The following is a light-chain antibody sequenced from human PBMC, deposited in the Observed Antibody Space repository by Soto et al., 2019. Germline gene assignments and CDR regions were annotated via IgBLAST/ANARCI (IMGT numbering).Light chain of an antibody. CDR2: TRS. Sequence: DIVMTQTPLSLPVTPGEPASISCRSSQSLLDSHDGNTYLDWFLQKPGQSPRLLIYTRSYRASGVPDRFIGSGSGTDFTLKISRVEADDIGVYYCMQRREFPYTFGQGTKLEI. J-gene: IGKJ2*01. V-gene: IGKV2-40*01. CDR1: QSLLDSHDGNTY. CDR3: MQRREFPYT.